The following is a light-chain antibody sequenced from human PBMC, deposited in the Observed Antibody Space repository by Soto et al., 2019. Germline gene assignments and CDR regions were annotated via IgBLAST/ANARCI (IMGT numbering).Light chain of an antibody. J-gene: IGLJ1*01. Sequence: QSVLTQPPSASGTPGQRVTISCSGSSSNIGSNYVYWYQQLPGTAPKLLIYSNNLRPSGVPDRFSGSKSGTSASLAISGLRSEDEADYYCAAWDDSLSGLYVFGTGTKVTVL. CDR3: AAWDDSLSGLYV. CDR1: SSNIGSNY. CDR2: SNN. V-gene: IGLV1-47*02.